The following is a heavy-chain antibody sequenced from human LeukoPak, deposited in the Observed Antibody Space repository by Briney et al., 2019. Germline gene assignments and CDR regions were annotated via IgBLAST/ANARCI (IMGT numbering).Heavy chain of an antibody. J-gene: IGHJ4*01. CDR2: IKQNGGEK. V-gene: IGHV3-7*01. D-gene: IGHD6-13*01. CDR1: GFTFTNYW. Sequence: GGSLKLSCAVTGFTFTNYWMNWVRQAPGKGLEWVASIKQNGGEKSYVDSVKGRFTISRDNAKNSLYLQMSSLRAEDTAVYYCARDGTAAGLYFDLWGQGTLVTVSS. CDR3: ARDGTAAGLYFDL.